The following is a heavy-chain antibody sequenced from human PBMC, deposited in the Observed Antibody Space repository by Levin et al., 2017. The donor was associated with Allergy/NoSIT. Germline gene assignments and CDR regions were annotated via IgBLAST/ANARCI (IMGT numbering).Heavy chain of an antibody. J-gene: IGHJ4*02. CDR3: ARDQMVRGVMMGD. Sequence: GGSLRLSCAASGFPFSGYSMHWVRQAPGKGLEWVALISYDENKYYADSVKGRFTISRDNSKNTLYLQMNSLRAEDTAVYYCARDQMVRGVMMGDWGQGTLVTVSS. V-gene: IGHV3-30*04. D-gene: IGHD3-10*01. CDR1: GFPFSGYS. CDR2: ISYDENK.